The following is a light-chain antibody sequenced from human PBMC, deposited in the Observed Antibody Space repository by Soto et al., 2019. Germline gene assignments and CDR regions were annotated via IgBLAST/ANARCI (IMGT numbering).Light chain of an antibody. CDR1: SSDVGSYNF. CDR3: CSYAGSSTWV. V-gene: IGLV2-23*01. J-gene: IGLJ3*02. Sequence: QSVLTQHASVSGSPGQSITISCTGTSSDVGSYNFVSWYQQHPGKAPKLMIYEGSKRPSGVSNRFSGSKSGNTASLTISGLQAEDEADYYCCSYAGSSTWVFGGGTQLTVL. CDR2: EGS.